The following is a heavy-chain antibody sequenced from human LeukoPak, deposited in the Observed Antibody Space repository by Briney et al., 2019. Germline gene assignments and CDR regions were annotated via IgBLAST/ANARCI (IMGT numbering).Heavy chain of an antibody. CDR3: ATGTGYSYGKRGYFDY. CDR2: VNSDGSTT. CDR1: GFTFSSHW. J-gene: IGHJ4*02. V-gene: IGHV3-74*01. D-gene: IGHD5-18*01. Sequence: GGSLRLSCAASGFTFSSHWMHWVRQAPGKGLVWVSRVNSDGSTTTDADSVKGRFTISRDNAKNTLYLQMNSLRVEDAAVYYCATGTGYSYGKRGYFDYWGQGTLVTVSS.